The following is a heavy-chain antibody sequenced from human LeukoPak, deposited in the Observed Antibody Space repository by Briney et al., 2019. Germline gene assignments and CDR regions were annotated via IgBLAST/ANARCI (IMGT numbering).Heavy chain of an antibody. CDR1: GYTLTELS. D-gene: IGHD1-26*01. V-gene: IGHV1-24*01. Sequence: ASVKVSCKSSGYTLTELSMHWVRPAPGKGLEWMGGFDPEDGETIYAQKFQGRVTMTEDTSTDTAYMELSSLRSEDTAVYYCATLGELLPARAEYFQHWGQGTLVTVSS. CDR3: ATLGELLPARAEYFQH. J-gene: IGHJ1*01. CDR2: FDPEDGET.